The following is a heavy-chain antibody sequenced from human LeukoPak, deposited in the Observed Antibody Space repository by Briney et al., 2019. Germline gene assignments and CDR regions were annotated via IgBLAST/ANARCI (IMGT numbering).Heavy chain of an antibody. D-gene: IGHD3-10*01. CDR2: MNPNSGNT. V-gene: IGHV1-8*01. CDR1: GYTFTSYD. Sequence: GASVKVSCKASGYTFTSYDINWVRQATGQGLEWMGWMNPNSGNTGYAQKFQGRVTMTRNTSISTAYMELSSLRFEDTAVYYCARHLPVGFGEGYYYYYYGMDVWGQGTTVTVSS. J-gene: IGHJ6*02. CDR3: ARHLPVGFGEGYYYYYYGMDV.